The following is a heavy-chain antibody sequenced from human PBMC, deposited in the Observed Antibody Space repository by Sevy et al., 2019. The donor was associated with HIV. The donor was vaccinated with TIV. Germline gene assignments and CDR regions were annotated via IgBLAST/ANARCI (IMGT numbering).Heavy chain of an antibody. Sequence: SETLSLTCTVSGGSINSDHWNWIRQPPGKGLEWIGYVYYTGGTNYNTSLKNRDTISVDRTKNQFSLKLTSVTAADTDVYYCARRNAFDIWGQGTMVTVSS. CDR3: ARRNAFDI. V-gene: IGHV4-59*08. CDR1: GGSINSDH. J-gene: IGHJ3*02. CDR2: VYYTGGT.